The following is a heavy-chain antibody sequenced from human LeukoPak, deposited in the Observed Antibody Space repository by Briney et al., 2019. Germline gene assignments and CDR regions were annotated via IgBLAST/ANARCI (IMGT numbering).Heavy chain of an antibody. V-gene: IGHV5-51*01. Sequence: GESLKISCKGSGYSFTSYWIGWVRQMPGKGLEWMGIIYPGDSDTRYSPSFQGQVTISADKSISTAYLQWSSLKASDTAMYYCARRVKGGYSGYEDMITFGGVRNDAFDIWGQGTMVTVSS. CDR2: IYPGDSDT. CDR1: GYSFTSYW. J-gene: IGHJ3*02. CDR3: ARRVKGGYSGYEDMITFGGVRNDAFDI. D-gene: IGHD3-16*01.